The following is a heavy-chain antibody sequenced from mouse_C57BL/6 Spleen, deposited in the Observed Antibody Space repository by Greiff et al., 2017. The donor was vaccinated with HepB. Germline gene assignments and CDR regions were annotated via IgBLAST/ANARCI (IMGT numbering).Heavy chain of an antibody. CDR3: ARRRAVVAPFDV. J-gene: IGHJ1*03. D-gene: IGHD1-1*01. CDR1: GYTFTSYW. CDR2: IDPSDSYT. Sequence: QVQLQQPGAELVRPGTSVKLSCKASGYTFTSYWMHWVKQRPGQGLEWIGVIDPSDSYTNYNQKFKGKATLTVDTSSSTAYMQLSSLTSEDSAVYYCARRRAVVAPFDVWGTGTTVTVSS. V-gene: IGHV1-59*01.